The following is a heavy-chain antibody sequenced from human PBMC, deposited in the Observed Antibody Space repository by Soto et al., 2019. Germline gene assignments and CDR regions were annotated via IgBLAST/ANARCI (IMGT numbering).Heavy chain of an antibody. CDR2: ISAYNGNT. V-gene: IGHV1-18*01. D-gene: IGHD3-22*01. CDR3: ARDTGIYDTSGLY. J-gene: IGHJ4*02. CDR1: GYTFASYG. Sequence: ASVKVSCKASGYTFASYGISWVRQAPGHGLEWMGWISAYNGNTNYAQKLQGRVTMTTDTSTGTAYMELRSLISDDTAVYYCARDTGIYDTSGLYWGQGTLVTVS.